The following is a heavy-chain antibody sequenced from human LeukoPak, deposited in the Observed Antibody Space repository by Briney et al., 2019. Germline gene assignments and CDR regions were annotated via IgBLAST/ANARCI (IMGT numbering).Heavy chain of an antibody. Sequence: ETLSLTCTVSGGSISSYYWSWVRQAPGKGLEWVANIKPDGSEKDYVDSVKGRFTISRDNAKNSLYLQMNSLRAEDTAVYYCVGGPKTTGVDWGQGTLVTVSS. CDR1: GGSISSYY. D-gene: IGHD4-23*01. V-gene: IGHV3-7*01. J-gene: IGHJ4*02. CDR2: IKPDGSEK. CDR3: VGGPKTTGVD.